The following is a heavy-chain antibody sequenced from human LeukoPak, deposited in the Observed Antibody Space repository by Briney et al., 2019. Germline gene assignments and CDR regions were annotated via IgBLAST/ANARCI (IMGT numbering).Heavy chain of an antibody. D-gene: IGHD3-16*01. CDR2: IYYSGIT. CDR3: ARGRGGIYTPFLGY. V-gene: IGHV4-59*01. Sequence: PSETLSLTCTVSGGSIRSYYWNWIRQPPGKGLEWIGYIYYSGITNYNPSLKSRVTISVDTSKNQFSLKLSSVTAADTAVYYCARGRGGIYTPFLGYWGQGTLVTVSS. CDR1: GGSIRSYY. J-gene: IGHJ4*02.